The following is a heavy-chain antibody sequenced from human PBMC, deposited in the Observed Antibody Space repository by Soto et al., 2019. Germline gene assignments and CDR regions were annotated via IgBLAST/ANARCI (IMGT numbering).Heavy chain of an antibody. D-gene: IGHD3-22*01. J-gene: IGHJ4*02. CDR2: ISHDGSNK. CDR1: GFTFSSYG. CDR3: VGGYYFGDY. V-gene: IGHV3-30*03. Sequence: QVQLVESGGGVVQPGRSLRLSCAASGFTFSSYGMHWVRQAPGKGLQWVAVISHDGSNKYYADSVKGRFTISRDNSKNTLYLQMNSLRAEDTAVYYCVGGYYFGDYWGQGTLVTVSS.